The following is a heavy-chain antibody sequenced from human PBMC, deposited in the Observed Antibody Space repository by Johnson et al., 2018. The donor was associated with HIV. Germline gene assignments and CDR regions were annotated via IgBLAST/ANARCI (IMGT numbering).Heavy chain of an antibody. CDR1: GFTVSTNY. CDR2: SGSGGST. CDR3: ARVRIGRENAFDI. Sequence: VQLVESGGGLVQPGGSLRLSCAVSGFTVSTNYMSWVRQTPGKGLEWVSAISGSGGSTYSADSVKGRFTISRDNSRNTLYLHLNSLRAVDTAVYYCARVRIGRENAFDIWGQGTMVTISS. V-gene: IGHV3-66*02. D-gene: IGHD1-26*01. J-gene: IGHJ3*02.